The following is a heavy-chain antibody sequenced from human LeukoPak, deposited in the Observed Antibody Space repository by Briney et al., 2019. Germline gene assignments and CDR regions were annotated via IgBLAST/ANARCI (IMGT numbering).Heavy chain of an antibody. CDR2: IKTKTDGETT. J-gene: IGHJ4*02. D-gene: IGHD1-26*01. CDR3: TPSIVGATTFDY. CDR1: GFTFSNAW. V-gene: IGHV3-15*01. Sequence: GGSLTLSCAASGFTFSNAWMSWVRQAPGKGLEWVGRIKTKTDGETTDYASPVKGRFTISRDDSKNTLYLQMNSLKTEDTAVYFCTPSIVGATTFDYWGQGTLVTVSS.